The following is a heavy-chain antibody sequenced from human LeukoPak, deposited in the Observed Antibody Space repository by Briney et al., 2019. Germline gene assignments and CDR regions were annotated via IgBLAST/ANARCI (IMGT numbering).Heavy chain of an antibody. D-gene: IGHD6-13*01. CDR3: SRTRFYSNSGWRNDH. J-gene: IGHJ5*02. CDR2: ITIGGST. Sequence: PGRSLRLSCAASGFTFSSSTMSWVRQAPGRGLEWVSSITIGGSTHYADSVKGRFTISRDNSKNTLYLQMNSLTTEDTALYYCSRTRFYSNSGWRNDHWGQGTLVTVSS. CDR1: GFTFSSST. V-gene: IGHV3-23*01.